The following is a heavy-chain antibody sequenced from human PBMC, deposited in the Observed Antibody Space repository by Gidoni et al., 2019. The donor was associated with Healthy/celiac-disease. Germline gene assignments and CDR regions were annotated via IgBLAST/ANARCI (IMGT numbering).Heavy chain of an antibody. V-gene: IGHV4-34*01. J-gene: IGHJ6*02. Sequence: QVQLQQWGAGLVKPTETLSLTCRSYSVYFSSDYWSWIRQPPGKGLEWIGEINHSGSTNYNPSLKRRVTISVATSKHPFSLKPSSVTAAATAVYYCARDSTVTSYYYYYVMDVWGQGTTVTVSS. CDR2: INHSGST. CDR1: SVYFSSDY. D-gene: IGHD4-17*01. CDR3: ARDSTVTSYYYYYVMDV.